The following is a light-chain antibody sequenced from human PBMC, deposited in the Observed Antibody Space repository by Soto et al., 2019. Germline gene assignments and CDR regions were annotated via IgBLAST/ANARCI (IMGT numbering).Light chain of an antibody. CDR3: HQYANSPRM. V-gene: IGKV3-20*01. J-gene: IGKJ1*01. CDR2: GAS. Sequence: EIVLTQSPGTLSLSPGQRATLSCRASQSVTNNYLAWYQQIPGHAPRLVIYGASSRAAGIPDRFSGRGSGTECTLTISRLEPEDFAVYFCHQYANSPRMFGQGTRVEIK. CDR1: QSVTNNY.